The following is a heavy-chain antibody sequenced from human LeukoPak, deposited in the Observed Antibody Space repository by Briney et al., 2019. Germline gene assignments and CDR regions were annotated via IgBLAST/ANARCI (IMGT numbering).Heavy chain of an antibody. D-gene: IGHD5-18*01. CDR2: ISGSGGST. J-gene: IGHJ4*02. CDR3: ANRGTGYSYGVRDY. V-gene: IGHV3-23*01. CDR1: GFTFSSYA. Sequence: GGSLRLSCAASGFTFSSYAMSWVRQVPGKGLEWVSAISGSGGSTYYADSVKGRFTISRDNSKNTLYLQMNSLRAEDTAVYYCANRGTGYSYGVRDYWGQGTLLTVSS.